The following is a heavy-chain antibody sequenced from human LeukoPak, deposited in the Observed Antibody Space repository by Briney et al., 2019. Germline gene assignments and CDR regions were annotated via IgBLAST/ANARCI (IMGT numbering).Heavy chain of an antibody. CDR2: IIPIFGTA. CDR3: ASNKVGYSYGIEY. V-gene: IGHV1-69*13. Sequence: GASVNVSCTASGGTFSSYAISWVRQAPGQGLEWMGGIIPIFGTANYAQKFQGRVTITADESTSTAYMELSSLRSEDTAVYYCASNKVGYSYGIEYWGQGTLVTVSS. CDR1: GGTFSSYA. J-gene: IGHJ4*02. D-gene: IGHD5-18*01.